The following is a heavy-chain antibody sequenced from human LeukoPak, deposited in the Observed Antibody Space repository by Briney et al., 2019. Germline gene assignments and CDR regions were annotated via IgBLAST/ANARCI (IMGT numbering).Heavy chain of an antibody. J-gene: IGHJ4*02. CDR1: GFTFGDYA. D-gene: IGHD1-26*01. CDR3: TRDVEWELLMDY. Sequence: GGSLRLSCTASGFTFGDYAMSWFRQAPGKGLEWVGFIRSKAYGGTTEYAASVRGRFTISRDDSKSIAYLQMNSLKTEDTAVYYCTRDVEWELLMDYWGQGTLVTVSS. V-gene: IGHV3-49*03. CDR2: IRSKAYGGTT.